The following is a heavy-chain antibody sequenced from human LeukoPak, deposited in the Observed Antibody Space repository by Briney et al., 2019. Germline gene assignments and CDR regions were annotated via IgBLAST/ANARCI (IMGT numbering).Heavy chain of an antibody. CDR1: GYTFTDYY. CDR3: VRDLTGGSGD. V-gene: IGHV1-2*02. J-gene: IGHJ4*02. Sequence: ASVKVSCKASGYTFTDYYMHWVRQAPGQTFEWLAWINPKSGDTHYTQKFQGRVTVTTNTSITSVYMELSGLQSDDTAVYYCVRDLTGGSGDWGQGTLVTVSS. CDR2: INPKSGDT. D-gene: IGHD6-19*01.